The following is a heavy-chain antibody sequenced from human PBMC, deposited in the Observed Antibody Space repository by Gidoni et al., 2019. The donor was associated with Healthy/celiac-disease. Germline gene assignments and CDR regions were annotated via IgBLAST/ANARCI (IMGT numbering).Heavy chain of an antibody. V-gene: IGHV1-18*04. CDR1: GYTFTSYG. J-gene: IGHJ5*02. D-gene: IGHD2-2*01. Sequence: QVQLVQSGAEVKKPVASGKVSFKASGYTFTSYGSSWVRPAPGQGLEWMGWISAYNGNTNYAQKLQGRVTMTTDTSTSTAYMELRSLRSDDTAVYYCARDLLYEYQLGGLEFDPWGQGTLVTVSS. CDR3: ARDLLYEYQLGGLEFDP. CDR2: ISAYNGNT.